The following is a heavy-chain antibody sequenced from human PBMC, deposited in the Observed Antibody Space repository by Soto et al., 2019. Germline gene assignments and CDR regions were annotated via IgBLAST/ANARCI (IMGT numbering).Heavy chain of an antibody. CDR2: IYYSGST. D-gene: IGHD3-22*01. J-gene: IGHJ4*02. CDR3: ASTYYYDSSGYYPSDY. Sequence: SSETLSLTCTVSGGSISSYYWGWIRQPPGKGLEWIGSIYYSGSTYYNPSLKSRVTISVDTSKNQFSLKLSSVTAADTAVYYCASTYYYDSSGYYPSDYWGQGTLVTVSS. CDR1: GGSISSYY. V-gene: IGHV4-39*01.